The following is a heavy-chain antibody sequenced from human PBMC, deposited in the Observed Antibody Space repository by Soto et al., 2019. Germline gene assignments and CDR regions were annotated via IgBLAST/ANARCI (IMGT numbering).Heavy chain of an antibody. CDR3: AREGFNMIFPAFDI. V-gene: IGHV3-30*04. CDR2: ISYDGSNK. D-gene: IGHD3-22*01. J-gene: IGHJ3*02. CDR1: GFTFSSYA. Sequence: QVQLVESGGGVVQPGRSLRLSCAASGFTFSSYAMHWVRQAPGKGLEWVGVISYDGSNKYYADSVKGRFTISRDNSKNPLYLQMTSLRAEDTAVYYCAREGFNMIFPAFDIGGQGTIVTFSS.